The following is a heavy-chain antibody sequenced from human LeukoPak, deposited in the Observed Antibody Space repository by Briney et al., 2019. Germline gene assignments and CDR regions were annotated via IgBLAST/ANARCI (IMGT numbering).Heavy chain of an antibody. D-gene: IGHD6-13*01. CDR3: ARGVYIAAAQYGY. J-gene: IGHJ4*02. CDR1: GGSISSYY. Sequence: SETLSLTCTVSGGSISSYYWSWIQQPPGKGLEWIGYIYYSGTTNYNPSLKSRVTISVDTSKNQFSLKLSSVTAADTAVYYCARGVYIAAAQYGYWGQGTLVSVSS. CDR2: IYYSGTT. V-gene: IGHV4-59*01.